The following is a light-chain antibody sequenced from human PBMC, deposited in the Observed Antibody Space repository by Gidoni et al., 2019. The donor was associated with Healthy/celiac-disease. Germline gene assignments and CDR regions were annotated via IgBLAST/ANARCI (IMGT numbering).Light chain of an antibody. Sequence: SGLHQPPSVCEAPRQMVTISRSGSSSNIGNNAVNWYQQLPGKAPKLLIYYDDLLPSGVSDRFSGSKSGTSASLAISGLQSEDEADYYCAAWDDSLNGVVFGGGTKLTVL. CDR3: AAWDDSLNGVV. CDR2: YDD. CDR1: SSNIGNNA. J-gene: IGLJ2*01. V-gene: IGLV1-36*01.